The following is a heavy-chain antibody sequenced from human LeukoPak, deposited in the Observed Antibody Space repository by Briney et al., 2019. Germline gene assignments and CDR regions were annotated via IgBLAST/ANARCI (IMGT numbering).Heavy chain of an antibody. CDR3: LRGYSYGWFDP. CDR2: ISGSGGST. D-gene: IGHD5-18*01. J-gene: IGHJ5*02. CDR1: EFTFSIYA. V-gene: IGHV3-23*01. Sequence: GGSLRLSCAASEFTFSIYAMTWVRQAPGKGLEWVSTISGSGGSTHYVDSVKGRFTISRDNSKNTLYLQMNSLRAEDTAVYYCLRGYSYGWFDPWGQGTLVTVSS.